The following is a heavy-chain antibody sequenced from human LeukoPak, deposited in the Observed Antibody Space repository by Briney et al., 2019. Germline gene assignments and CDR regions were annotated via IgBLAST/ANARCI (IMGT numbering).Heavy chain of an antibody. J-gene: IGHJ4*02. CDR2: IYHSGST. CDR3: ARGIAVAGPFDY. CDR1: GGSISSGGYS. D-gene: IGHD6-19*01. V-gene: IGHV4-30-2*01. Sequence: SETLSLTCAVSGGSISSGGYSWSWIRQPPGKGLEWIGYIYHSGSTYYNPSLKSRVTISVDRSKNQFSLKLSSVTAADTAVYSCARGIAVAGPFDYWGQGTLVTVSS.